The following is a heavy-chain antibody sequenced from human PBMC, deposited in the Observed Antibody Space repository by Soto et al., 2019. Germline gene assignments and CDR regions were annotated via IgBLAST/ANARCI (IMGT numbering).Heavy chain of an antibody. CDR2: ISSSSSYI. V-gene: IGHV3-21*01. Sequence: KPGGSLRLSCAASGFTFSSYSMNWVRQAPGKGLEWVSSISSSSSYIYYADSVKGRFTISRDNAKNSLYLQMNSLRAEDTAVYYCARDGPWELRYFDWLLSRNGDYYYYGMDVWGQGTTVTVSS. CDR3: ARDGPWELRYFDWLLSRNGDYYYYGMDV. D-gene: IGHD3-9*01. J-gene: IGHJ6*02. CDR1: GFTFSSYS.